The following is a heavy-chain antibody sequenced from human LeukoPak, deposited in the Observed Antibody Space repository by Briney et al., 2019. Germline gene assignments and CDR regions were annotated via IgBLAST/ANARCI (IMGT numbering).Heavy chain of an antibody. CDR3: VKDLSYESSGYVFDY. D-gene: IGHD3-22*01. V-gene: IGHV3-43*01. CDR1: GFTFEDCT. Sequence: GGSLRLSCAASGFTFEDCTMHWVRQAPGKTLEWVSLISWDGTPYYTDSVKGRFTISRDNSKNSLYLQMDTLRSEDTAFYYCVKDLSYESSGYVFDYWGQGTLVTVSS. CDR2: ISWDGTP. J-gene: IGHJ4*02.